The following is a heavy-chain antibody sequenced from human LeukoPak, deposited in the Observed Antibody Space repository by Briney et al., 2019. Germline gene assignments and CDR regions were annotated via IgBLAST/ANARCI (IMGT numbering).Heavy chain of an antibody. CDR3: ARGVLY. Sequence: SETLSLTCSVSGSSVSSGTYYWSWIRQPPGKGLEWIGNVHHSGITNYNSSLKSRVIISLDTSKNQISLKLSSVTAADTALYYCARGVLYWGQGTLVTVSS. D-gene: IGHD2-8*01. V-gene: IGHV4-61*01. CDR1: GSSVSSGTYY. J-gene: IGHJ4*01. CDR2: VHHSGIT.